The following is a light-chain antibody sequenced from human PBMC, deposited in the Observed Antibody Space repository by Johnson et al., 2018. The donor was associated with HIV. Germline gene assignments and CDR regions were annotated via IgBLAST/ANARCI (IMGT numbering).Light chain of an antibody. Sequence: QSVLTQPPSVSATPGQKVTISCSGSTSNIGNNYVSWYQQFPGAAPKLLIYDDNKRPSRIPDRFSGSKSGTSATLGLTGLQTGDEAAYYCGTWNSSLSAHDYVFGTGTKVTVL. CDR3: GTWNSSLSAHDYV. CDR1: TSNIGNNY. V-gene: IGLV1-51*01. J-gene: IGLJ1*01. CDR2: DDN.